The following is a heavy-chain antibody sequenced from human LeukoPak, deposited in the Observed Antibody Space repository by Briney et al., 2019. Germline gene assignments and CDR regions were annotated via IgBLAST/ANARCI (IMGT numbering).Heavy chain of an antibody. CDR3: ARASGSFHYYYMDV. CDR2: ISSSSSYL. V-gene: IGHV3-21*01. D-gene: IGHD1-26*01. J-gene: IGHJ6*03. Sequence: GGSLRLSCAASGFTFSSYSMNWVRQAPGKGLEWVSSISSSSSYLYYADSVKGRFTISRDNAKNSLYLQMNSLRAEDTAVYYCARASGSFHYYYMDVWGKGTTVTVSS. CDR1: GFTFSSYS.